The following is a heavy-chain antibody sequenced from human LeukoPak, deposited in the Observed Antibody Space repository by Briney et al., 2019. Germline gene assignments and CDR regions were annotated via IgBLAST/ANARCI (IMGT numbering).Heavy chain of an antibody. Sequence: TGGSLRLSCAASGFTFGSYAMSWVRQAPGKGLEWVSAISGSGGSTYYADSVKGRFTISRDNSKNTLYLQMNSLRAEDTVVYYCAKDLNLIAAAKFDYWGQGTLVTVSS. CDR1: GFTFGSYA. D-gene: IGHD6-13*01. CDR3: AKDLNLIAAAKFDY. V-gene: IGHV3-23*01. CDR2: ISGSGGST. J-gene: IGHJ4*02.